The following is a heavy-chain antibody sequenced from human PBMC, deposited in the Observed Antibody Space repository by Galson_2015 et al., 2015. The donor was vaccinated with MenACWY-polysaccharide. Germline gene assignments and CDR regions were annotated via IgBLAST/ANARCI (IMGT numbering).Heavy chain of an antibody. J-gene: IGHJ4*02. CDR3: AKDLWGWVVVIPGGFDY. Sequence: SLRLSCAASGFTFSRYAMSWVRHGRGKGLERVSAIRARGGSTYYADSVKGLFTIFSDNYKNTLYVPMNSLSAEDKALYYCAKDLWGWVVVIPGGFDYWGQGTLVTVSS. D-gene: IGHD3-22*01. CDR2: IRARGGST. CDR1: GFTFSRYA. V-gene: IGHV3-23*01.